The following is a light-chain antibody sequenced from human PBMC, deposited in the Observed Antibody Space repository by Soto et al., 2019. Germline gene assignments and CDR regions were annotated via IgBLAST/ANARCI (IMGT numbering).Light chain of an antibody. CDR2: DVS. CDR3: CSSAGTYASV. Sequence: QSALTQPRSVSGSPGQSVTISCTGTSSDVGGYNYVSWYQQHPGKAPKLMIYDVSKRPSGVPDRFSGSKSGNTASLTISGHQAEDEAEYYCCSSAGTYASVFGGGTNLTVL. J-gene: IGLJ3*02. V-gene: IGLV2-11*01. CDR1: SSDVGGYNY.